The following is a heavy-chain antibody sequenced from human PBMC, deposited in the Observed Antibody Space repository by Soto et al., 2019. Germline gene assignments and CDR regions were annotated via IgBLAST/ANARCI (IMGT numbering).Heavy chain of an antibody. CDR1: GFSFNFYA. CDR2: MSNDGSSE. Sequence: QVQLVESGGGVVQPGRSLRISCAATGFSFNFYAMYWVRQAPGKGLEWVAMMSNDGSSENYADSVRGRFIISRDNSKKTLFLQMSSLRPEDTATYYCVRDSGANYGTFWYFDLWGRGTLVTVSS. D-gene: IGHD5-18*01. V-gene: IGHV3-30-3*01. J-gene: IGHJ2*01. CDR3: VRDSGANYGTFWYFDL.